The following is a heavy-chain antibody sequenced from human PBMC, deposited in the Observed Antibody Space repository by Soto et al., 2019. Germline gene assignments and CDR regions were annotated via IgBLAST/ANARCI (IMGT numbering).Heavy chain of an antibody. J-gene: IGHJ6*02. Sequence: ASVKVSCKASRYTFTSYYMHWVRQAPGQGLEWMGIINPSGGSTTYAQKFQGRVTMTRDTSTSTVYMELSSLRSEDTAVYYCARGDIVAIFGMDVWGQGTTVTVSS. CDR3: ARGDIVAIFGMDV. CDR2: INPSGGST. V-gene: IGHV1-46*01. D-gene: IGHD5-12*01. CDR1: RYTFTSYY.